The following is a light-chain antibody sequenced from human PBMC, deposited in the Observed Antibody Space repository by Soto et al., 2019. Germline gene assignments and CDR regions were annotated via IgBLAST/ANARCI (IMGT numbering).Light chain of an antibody. V-gene: IGKV3-20*01. J-gene: IGKJ1*01. Sequence: IVLTQSPGTLSLSPWERATLPCKASQSGGSSYVAWYQQKTGQAPRLLIYGAYSRATGIPDRFSGSGSGTHFTLSISRLEPEDFAVYYCQQPGSSHWTFGQGTRWIS. CDR2: GAY. CDR1: QSGGSSY. CDR3: QQPGSSHWT.